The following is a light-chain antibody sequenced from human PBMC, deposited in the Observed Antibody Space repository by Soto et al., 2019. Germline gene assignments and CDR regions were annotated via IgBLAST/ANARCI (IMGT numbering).Light chain of an antibody. CDR3: QQYGSSPLT. CDR2: DAS. V-gene: IGKV3-20*01. Sequence: ETVLTQSPGTLSLSPGERASLSCRASQSISGRYLAWYQQKPGQAPRLLIYDASSRATGIPDRFSGSGSGTDFILTISRLEPEEFAVYYCQQYGSSPLTCGGGTKVEIK. J-gene: IGKJ4*01. CDR1: QSISGRY.